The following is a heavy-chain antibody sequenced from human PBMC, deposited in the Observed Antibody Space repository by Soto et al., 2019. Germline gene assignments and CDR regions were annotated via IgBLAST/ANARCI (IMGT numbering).Heavy chain of an antibody. CDR2: IWYDGSEK. Sequence: QVQLVESGGGVVQPGRSLRLSCTASGFTFSSHGMHWVRQAPGKGLEWVGVIWYDGSEKHYIDSVKGRFTISRDNSKSMLYLQMNKLRVDDTAVYYCATEGWSPGVVATGFDYWGQGTLVIVSP. V-gene: IGHV3-33*01. CDR3: ATEGWSPGVVATGFDY. J-gene: IGHJ4*02. D-gene: IGHD1-1*01. CDR1: GFTFSSHG.